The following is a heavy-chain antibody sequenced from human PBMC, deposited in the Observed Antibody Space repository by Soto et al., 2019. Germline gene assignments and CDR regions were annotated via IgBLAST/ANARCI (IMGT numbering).Heavy chain of an antibody. CDR1: GGSISRYY. V-gene: IGHV4-4*07. CDR3: VAGGYYYYYGMDV. CDR2: IYTSGST. J-gene: IGHJ6*02. D-gene: IGHD2-15*01. Sequence: SETLSLTCTVSGGSISRYYWSWIRQPAGKGLEWIGRIYTSGSTNYNPSLKSRVTMSVDTSENQFSLKLSSVTAADTAVYYCVAGGYYYYYGMDVWGQGTTVTVSS.